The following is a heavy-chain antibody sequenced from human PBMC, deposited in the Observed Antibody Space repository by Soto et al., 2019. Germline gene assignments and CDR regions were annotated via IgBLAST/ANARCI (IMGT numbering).Heavy chain of an antibody. J-gene: IGHJ4*02. D-gene: IGHD3-22*01. CDR2: IYYSGST. V-gene: IGHV4-39*01. CDR3: MLGSGWKDFDY. CDR1: GGSISGSSYY. Sequence: QLQLQESGPGLVKPSETLSLTCTVSGGSISGSSYYWGWIRQPPGKGLEWIGNIYYSGSTYYNPSLKSPVTISVDTSKNQFSLKLSSVTAADTAVYYCMLGSGWKDFDYWGQGTLVTVSS.